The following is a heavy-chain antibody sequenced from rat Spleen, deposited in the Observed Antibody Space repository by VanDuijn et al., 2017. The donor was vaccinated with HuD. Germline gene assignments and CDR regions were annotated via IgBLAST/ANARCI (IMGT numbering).Heavy chain of an antibody. J-gene: IGHJ2*01. D-gene: IGHD2-1*01. CDR3: ARRYDFDY. CDR2: SSNDGENS. V-gene: IGHV5-46*01. CDR1: GFTFSSFP. Sequence: EVQLVESGGGLVQPGRSMKLSCAASGFTFSSFPMAWVRQAPTKGLEWVASSSNDGENSYYRDSVKGRFTISRDNTKNTLHLQMDSLRSEDTATYYCARRYDFDYWGQGVMVTVSS.